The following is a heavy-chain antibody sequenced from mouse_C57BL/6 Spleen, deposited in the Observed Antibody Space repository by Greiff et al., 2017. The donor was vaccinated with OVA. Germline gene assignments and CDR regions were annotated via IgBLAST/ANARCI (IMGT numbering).Heavy chain of an antibody. J-gene: IGHJ3*01. CDR2: ISSGGDYI. D-gene: IGHD2-2*01. V-gene: IGHV5-9-1*02. Sequence: EVQGVESGEGLVKPGGSLKLSCAASGFTFSSYAMSWVRQTPEKRLEWVAYISSGGDYIYYADTVKGRFTISRDNARNTLYLQMSSLKSEDTAMYYCTRDEETMVTTTPFAYWGQGTLVTVSA. CDR3: TRDEETMVTTTPFAY. CDR1: GFTFSSYA.